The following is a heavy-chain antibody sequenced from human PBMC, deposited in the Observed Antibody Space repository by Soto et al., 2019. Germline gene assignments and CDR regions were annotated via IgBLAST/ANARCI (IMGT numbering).Heavy chain of an antibody. CDR1: GGTFSSLA. D-gene: IGHD3-10*01. Sequence: QVQLVQSGAEVKTPGSSVKVSCKASGGTFSSLAISWVRQAPGQGLEWMGGLVPVFGTANYAQKFQDRVPITADKSTSTSYMELSSLRSEDTAVYYCARSPGVFDYWGQGTLVTVSS. J-gene: IGHJ4*02. CDR2: LVPVFGTA. CDR3: ARSPGVFDY. V-gene: IGHV1-69*06.